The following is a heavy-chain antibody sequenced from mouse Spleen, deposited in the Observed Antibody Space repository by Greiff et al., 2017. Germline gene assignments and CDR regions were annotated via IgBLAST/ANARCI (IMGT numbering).Heavy chain of an antibody. D-gene: IGHD3-2*02. V-gene: IGHV5-12*01. CDR3: ARLDSSGYGFAY. CDR2: ISNGGGST. J-gene: IGHJ3*01. Sequence: EVQLVESGGGLVQPGGSLKLSCAASGFTFSDYYMYWVRQTPEKRLEWVAYISNGGGSTYYPDTVKGRFTISRDNAKNTLYLQMSRLKSEDTAMYYCARLDSSGYGFAYWGQGTLVTVSA. CDR1: GFTFSDYY.